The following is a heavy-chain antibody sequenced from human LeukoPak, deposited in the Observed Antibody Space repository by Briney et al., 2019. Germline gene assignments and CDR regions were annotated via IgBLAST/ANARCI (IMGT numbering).Heavy chain of an antibody. D-gene: IGHD5-18*01. CDR3: ARDAGYRYDRFDY. Sequence: GGSLRLSCAASGFIFSSYWMAWVRQAPGKGLEWVANIKEDGSEKNYVDSVKGRFTISRDNAKNSLYLQMNSLRAEDTAVYYCARDAGYRYDRFDYWGQGTQVTVSS. V-gene: IGHV3-7*01. CDR1: GFIFSSYW. CDR2: IKEDGSEK. J-gene: IGHJ4*02.